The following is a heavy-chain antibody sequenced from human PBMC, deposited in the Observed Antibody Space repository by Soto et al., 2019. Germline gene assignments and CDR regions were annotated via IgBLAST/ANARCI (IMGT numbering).Heavy chain of an antibody. CDR3: AASCVACGGFNYYGMDV. V-gene: IGHV4-31*03. CDR2: IYYSGTT. J-gene: IGHJ6*02. D-gene: IGHD2-21*01. CDR1: GVSISSGGYY. Sequence: SETLSLTCSVSGVSISSGGYYWYWIRQHPGKGLEWIGYIYYSGTTYYNPSLKSRVTISVDTSKNQFSLKLSSVTAADTAVYYCAASCVACGGFNYYGMDVWGQGTTVTVSS.